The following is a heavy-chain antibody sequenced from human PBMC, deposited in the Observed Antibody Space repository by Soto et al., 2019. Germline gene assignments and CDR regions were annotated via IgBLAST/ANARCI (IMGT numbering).Heavy chain of an antibody. CDR1: GFTFSSYW. J-gene: IGHJ4*02. CDR3: ARGGSSSWFDY. Sequence: GGSLRLSCAASGFTFSSYWMSWVRQAPGKGLEWVANIKQDGSEKYYVDSVKGRFTISRDNAKNSLYLQMNSLRAEDTAVYYGARGGSSSWFDYWGQGTLVTVSS. V-gene: IGHV3-7*01. D-gene: IGHD6-13*01. CDR2: IKQDGSEK.